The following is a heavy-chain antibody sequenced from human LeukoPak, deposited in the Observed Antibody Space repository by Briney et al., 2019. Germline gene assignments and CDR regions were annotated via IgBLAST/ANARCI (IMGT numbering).Heavy chain of an antibody. J-gene: IGHJ6*03. CDR3: AGGSVEARNYYYYMDV. CDR1: GGSISSSF. CDR2: ISYLGRT. V-gene: IGHV4-59*01. Sequence: SETLSLTCTVPGGSISSSFWTWIRQPPGKGLEWIGYISYLGRTNYNPSLKSRVTMSVDTSKNQYSLKLSSVTAADTAVYYCAGGSVEARNYYYYMDVWGKGTTVTVSS. D-gene: IGHD3-10*01.